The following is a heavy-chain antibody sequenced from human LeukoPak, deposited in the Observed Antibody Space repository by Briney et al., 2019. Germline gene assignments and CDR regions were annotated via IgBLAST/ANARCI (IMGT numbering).Heavy chain of an antibody. CDR3: ARIKVATISGFDP. CDR1: GYTFTGYY. CDR2: INPNSGGT. D-gene: IGHD2-15*01. J-gene: IGHJ5*02. Sequence: ASVKVSCKASGYTFTGYYMHWVRQAPGQGLEWMGWINPNSGGTNYAQKFQGRVTMTMDTSISTAYMELSRLRSDDTAVYYCARIKVATISGFDPWGQGTLVTVSS. V-gene: IGHV1-2*02.